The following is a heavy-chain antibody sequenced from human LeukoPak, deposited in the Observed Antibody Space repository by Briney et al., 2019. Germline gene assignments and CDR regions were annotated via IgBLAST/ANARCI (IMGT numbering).Heavy chain of an antibody. CDR2: LYTSGTT. V-gene: IGHV3-23*05. D-gene: IGHD6-13*01. CDR3: ARPYSTSWANDAFDI. Sequence: GSLRLSCAASGFTFSSYAMSWVRQAPGKGLEWVSVLYTSGTTYYADSVKGRFTISRDDSKNTLFLQMNSLRAEDTALYYCARPYSTSWANDAFDIWGHGTMVTVSS. CDR1: GFTFSSYA. J-gene: IGHJ3*02.